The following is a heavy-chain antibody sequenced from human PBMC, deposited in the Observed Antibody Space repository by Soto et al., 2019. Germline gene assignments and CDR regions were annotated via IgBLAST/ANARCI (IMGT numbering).Heavy chain of an antibody. CDR1: GGSFSGYY. CDR3: AIESHDILTGPTCVWDFAL. V-gene: IGHV4-34*01. CDR2: INDRGSI. J-gene: IGHJ2*01. D-gene: IGHD3-9*01. Sequence: QVQLQQWGAGPLRPLETLSLTCGVSGGSFSGYYWAWIRQSPGKGLEWIGEINDRGSINYNPSLKSRVSISVDTSKNHYSLNRRSVTAADTAVYYSAIESHDILTGPTCVWDFALWGRGTLVPVSS.